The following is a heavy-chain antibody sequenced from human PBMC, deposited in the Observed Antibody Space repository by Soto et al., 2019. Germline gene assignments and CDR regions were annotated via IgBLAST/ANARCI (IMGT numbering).Heavy chain of an antibody. J-gene: IGHJ4*02. CDR2: IYYSGST. CDR3: ARHPLGGVGKTFDY. V-gene: IGHV4-59*08. D-gene: IGHD3-16*01. CDR1: GGSISSYY. Sequence: SETLSLTCTVSGGSISSYYWSWIRQPPGKGLEWIGYIYYSGSTNYNPSLKSRVTISVDTSKNQFSLKLSSVTAADTAVYCCARHPLGGVGKTFDYWGQGTLVIVSS.